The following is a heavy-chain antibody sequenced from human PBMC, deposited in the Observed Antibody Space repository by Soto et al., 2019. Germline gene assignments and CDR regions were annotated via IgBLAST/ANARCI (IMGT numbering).Heavy chain of an antibody. V-gene: IGHV4-39*01. CDR1: GGSMSTIDYY. CDR2: IDYRGTA. CDR3: ARRLYYDSSGFEGGGMDV. J-gene: IGHJ6*01. Sequence: SETLSLTCTLSGGSMSTIDYYWGWSRQTPGKGLEYIGNIDYRGTASYNPSLESRVTISTDTSKNQFSLKLTSVTAADTAVYYCARRLYYDSSGFEGGGMDVWGQGTTVT. D-gene: IGHD3-22*01.